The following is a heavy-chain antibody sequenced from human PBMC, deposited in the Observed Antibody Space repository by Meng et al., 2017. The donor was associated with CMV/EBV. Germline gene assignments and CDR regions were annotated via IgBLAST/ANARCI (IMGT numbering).Heavy chain of an antibody. J-gene: IGHJ5*02. Sequence: GGSLRLSCAASGFTFSDYYMTWIRQAPGKGLEWVAVISYDGSNKYYADSVKGRFTISRDNSKNTLYLQMNSLRAEDTAVYYCARDRVTAAAGVGWFDPWGQGTLVTVSS. D-gene: IGHD6-13*01. CDR3: ARDRVTAAAGVGWFDP. CDR2: ISYDGSNK. V-gene: IGHV3-30*03. CDR1: GFTFSDYY.